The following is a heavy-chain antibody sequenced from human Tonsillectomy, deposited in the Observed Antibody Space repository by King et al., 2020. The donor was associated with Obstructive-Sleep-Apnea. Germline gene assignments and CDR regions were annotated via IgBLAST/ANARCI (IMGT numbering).Heavy chain of an antibody. V-gene: IGHV3-73*01. CDR2: IRRKANNYAT. Sequence: EVQLVESGGGLVQPGGSLKLSCAASGFSISGSNIHWVRQATGKGLEWVGRIRRKANNYATAYGASVNGRFTISRDDSKNMAFLQMDSLKTEETAVYYCVGHWDCSTGTCYRRDYWGPGTGVTVSS. J-gene: IGHJ4*02. D-gene: IGHD2-2*01. CDR1: GFSISGSN. CDR3: VGHWDCSTGTCYRRDY.